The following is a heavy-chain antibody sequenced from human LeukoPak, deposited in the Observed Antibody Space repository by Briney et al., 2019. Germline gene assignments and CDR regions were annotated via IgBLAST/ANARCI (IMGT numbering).Heavy chain of an antibody. D-gene: IGHD4-23*01. CDR3: ATDYGGNSRYYYYYMDV. J-gene: IGHJ6*03. V-gene: IGHV4-59*01. CDR2: IYYSGST. CDR1: GDSLSSSY. Sequence: SETLSLTCTVSGDSLSSSYWSWVRQPAGKGLEWIGYIYYSGSTNYNPSLKSRVTISVDTSKNQFSLKLSSVTAADTAVYYCATDYGGNSRYYYYYMDVWGKGTTVTVSS.